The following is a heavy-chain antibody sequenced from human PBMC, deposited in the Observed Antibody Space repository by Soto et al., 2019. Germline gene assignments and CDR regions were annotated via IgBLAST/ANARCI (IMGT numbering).Heavy chain of an antibody. Sequence: EVQLVESGGGLIQPGGSLRLSCAASGFTVSSNYMSWVRQAPGKGLEWVSVIYSGGSTYYADSVKGRFTISRDNSKNTLYLQMNSLLAADTSVYYCARDRVESGYPEYFQHWGQGTLVTVSS. CDR3: ARDRVESGYPEYFQH. D-gene: IGHD3-22*01. V-gene: IGHV3-53*01. J-gene: IGHJ1*01. CDR2: IYSGGST. CDR1: GFTVSSNY.